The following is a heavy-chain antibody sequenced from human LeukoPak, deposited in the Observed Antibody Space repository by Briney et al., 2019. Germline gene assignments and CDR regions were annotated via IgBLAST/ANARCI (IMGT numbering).Heavy chain of an antibody. V-gene: IGHV3-30*02. Sequence: PTGGSLRLSCAASGFTFSSYGMHWVRQAPGKGLEWVAFIRYDGSNKYYADSVKGRFTISRDNSKNTLYLQMNSLRAEDTAVYYCAKGPYDYGDHYYWGQGTLVTVSS. CDR3: AKGPYDYGDHYY. J-gene: IGHJ4*02. CDR1: GFTFSSYG. CDR2: IRYDGSNK. D-gene: IGHD4-17*01.